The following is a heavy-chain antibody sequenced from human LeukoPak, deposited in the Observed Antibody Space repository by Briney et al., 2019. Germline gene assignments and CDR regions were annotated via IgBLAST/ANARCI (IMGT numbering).Heavy chain of an antibody. Sequence: ASVKVSCKVSGYTLTELSMHWVRQAPGKGLEWMGGFDPEDGETIYAQKFQGRVTMTEDTSTDTAYMELSSLRSEDTAVYYCATAPPQIMVRGVITLYYFDYWGQGTLVTVSS. CDR1: GYTLTELS. V-gene: IGHV1-24*01. CDR3: ATAPPQIMVRGVITLYYFDY. J-gene: IGHJ4*02. CDR2: FDPEDGET. D-gene: IGHD3-10*01.